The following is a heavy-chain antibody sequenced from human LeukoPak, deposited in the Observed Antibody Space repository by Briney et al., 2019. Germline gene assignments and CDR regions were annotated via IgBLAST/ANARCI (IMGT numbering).Heavy chain of an antibody. CDR1: GYTFTGYY. CDR2: INPNSGGT. J-gene: IGHJ6*02. V-gene: IGHV1-2*04. Sequence: ASVKVSCKASGYTFTGYYMHWVRQAPGQGLEWMGWINPNSGGTNYAQKFQGWVTMTRDTSISTAYMELSRLRSDDTAVYYCARGEWSSSWHNYYYYYGMDVWGQGTTVTVSS. CDR3: ARGEWSSSWHNYYYYYGMDV. D-gene: IGHD6-13*01.